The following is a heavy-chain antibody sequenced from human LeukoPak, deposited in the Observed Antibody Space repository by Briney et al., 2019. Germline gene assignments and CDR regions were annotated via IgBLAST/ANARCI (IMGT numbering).Heavy chain of an antibody. CDR3: ARVRRGYCSGGSCPGWDY. V-gene: IGHV1-69*13. CDR2: TIPIFGTA. CDR1: GGTFSSYA. Sequence: ASVKVSCKASGGTFSSYAISWVRQAPGQGLEWMGGTIPIFGTANYAQKFQGRVTITADESTSTAYMELSSLRSEDTAVYYCARVRRGYCSGGSCPGWDYWGQGTLVTVSS. J-gene: IGHJ4*02. D-gene: IGHD2-15*01.